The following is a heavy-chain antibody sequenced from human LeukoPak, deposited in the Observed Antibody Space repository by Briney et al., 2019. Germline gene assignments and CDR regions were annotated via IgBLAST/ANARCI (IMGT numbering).Heavy chain of an antibody. V-gene: IGHV4-59*01. CDR3: ARDRRTTVTSQYYYYYGMDV. J-gene: IGHJ6*02. Sequence: SETLSLTCTVSGGSISSYYWSWIRQPPGKGLEWIGYIYYSGSTNYNPSLKSRVTISVDTSKNQFSLKLSSVTAADTAVYYCARDRRTTVTSQYYYYYGMDVWGQGTTVTVSS. D-gene: IGHD4-17*01. CDR2: IYYSGST. CDR1: GGSISSYY.